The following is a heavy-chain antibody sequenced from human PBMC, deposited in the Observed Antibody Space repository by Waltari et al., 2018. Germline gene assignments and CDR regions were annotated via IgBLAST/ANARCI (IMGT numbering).Heavy chain of an antibody. CDR1: GGNFSSYA. CDR3: AREEWGSGSYFTTFDY. D-gene: IGHD1-26*01. CDR2: IIPIFGTA. J-gene: IGHJ4*02. V-gene: IGHV1-69*01. Sequence: QVQLVQSGAEVKKPGSSVKVSCKASGGNFSSYAISGVRQAPGQGLEWMGGIIPIFGTANYAQKFQGRVTITADESTSTAYMELSSLRSEDTAVYYCAREEWGSGSYFTTFDYWGQGTLVTVSS.